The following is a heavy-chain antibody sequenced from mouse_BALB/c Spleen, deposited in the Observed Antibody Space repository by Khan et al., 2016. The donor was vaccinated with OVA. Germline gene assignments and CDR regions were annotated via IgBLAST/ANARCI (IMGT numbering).Heavy chain of an antibody. V-gene: IGHV3-2*02. CDR2: ISYSDVT. J-gene: IGHJ2*01. CDR3: ARGNYYGHYFDY. D-gene: IGHD1-1*01. Sequence: EVELVESGPGLVKPSQSLSLTCTVTGYSITSGYVWNWIRQFPGNKLEWMGYISYSDVTNYNPSLKSRISITRDTSKNEFFLQLNSVTTEDTATYYCARGNYYGHYFDYWGQGTTLTVSS. CDR1: GYSITSGYV.